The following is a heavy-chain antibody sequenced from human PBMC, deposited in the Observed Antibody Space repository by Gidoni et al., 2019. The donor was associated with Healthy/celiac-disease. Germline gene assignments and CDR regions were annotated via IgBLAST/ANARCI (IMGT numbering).Heavy chain of an antibody. V-gene: IGHV3-33*01. CDR3: ARDDIIYDSSGYYLPFLDY. D-gene: IGHD3-22*01. Sequence: GMHWVRQAPGKGLEWVAVIWYDGSNKYYADSVKGRFTISRDNSKNTLYLQMNSLRAEDTAVYYCARDDIIYDSSGYYLPFLDYWGQGTLVTVSS. J-gene: IGHJ4*02. CDR2: IWYDGSNK. CDR1: G.